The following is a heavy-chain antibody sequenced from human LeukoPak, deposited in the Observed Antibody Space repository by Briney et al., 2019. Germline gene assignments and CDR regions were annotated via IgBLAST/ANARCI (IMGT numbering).Heavy chain of an antibody. V-gene: IGHV4-31*03. CDR1: GGSISSGGYY. J-gene: IGHJ6*02. CDR2: IYYSGST. Sequence: PSETLSLTCTVSGGSISSGGYYWSWSRQHPGKGLEWIGYIYYSGSTYYNPSLKSRVTISVDTSKNQFSLKLSSVTAADTAVYYCARTVAPDIVVVPAAIPHYYYYGMDVWGQGTTVTVSS. D-gene: IGHD2-2*02. CDR3: ARTVAPDIVVVPAAIPHYYYYGMDV.